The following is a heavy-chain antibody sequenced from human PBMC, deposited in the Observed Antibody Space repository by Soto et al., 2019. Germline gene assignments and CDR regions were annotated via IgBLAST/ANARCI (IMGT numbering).Heavy chain of an antibody. J-gene: IGHJ4*02. CDR3: AKDSVRYTYGACDY. CDR2: ISYDGSNK. D-gene: IGHD5-18*01. V-gene: IGHV3-30*18. Sequence: QVQLVESGGAVVQPGKSLRLSCAASGFTFNTYGMYWVRQAPGKGLEWVAAISYDGSNKYHADSVKGRFTISRDNSKNTLYRQMNSLRVEDTAVYYCAKDSVRYTYGACDYWGQGALVTVSA. CDR1: GFTFNTYG.